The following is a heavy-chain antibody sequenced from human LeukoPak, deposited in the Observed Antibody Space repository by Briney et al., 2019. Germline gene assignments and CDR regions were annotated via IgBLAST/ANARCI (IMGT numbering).Heavy chain of an antibody. J-gene: IGHJ4*02. D-gene: IGHD6-19*01. CDR2: ISGSGGST. Sequence: GGSLRLSCAASGFTFSSYAMSWVRQAPGKGLEWVSAISGSGGSTYYADSVKGRFTISRDNSKNTLYLQMNSLRAEDTAVYYCANDRRIAVNFHFDYWGQGTLVTVSS. CDR3: ANDRRIAVNFHFDY. V-gene: IGHV3-23*01. CDR1: GFTFSSYA.